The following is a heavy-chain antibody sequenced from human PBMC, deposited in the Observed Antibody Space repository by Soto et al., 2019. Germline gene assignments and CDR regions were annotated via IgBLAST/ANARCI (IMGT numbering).Heavy chain of an antibody. CDR1: GYTFTSYY. CDR2: INPSGGST. J-gene: IGHJ5*02. V-gene: IGHV1-46*01. D-gene: IGHD6-19*01. CDR3: ARVRHVAVADLSWFDP. Sequence: AASVKVSCKAAGYTFTSYYMHWVRQAPGQGLEWMRIINPSGGSTSYAQKFQCRVTMTRDTSTSTVYMELSSLRSEDTDVYYCARVRHVAVADLSWFDPWGQRTLVTVS.